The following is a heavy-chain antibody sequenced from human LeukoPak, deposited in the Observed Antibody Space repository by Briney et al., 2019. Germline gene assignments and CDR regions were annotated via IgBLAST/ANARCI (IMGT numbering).Heavy chain of an antibody. CDR3: ARESGPDIAAAGTEDAFDI. CDR2: IYHSGST. V-gene: IGHV4-4*02. D-gene: IGHD6-13*01. Sequence: MSSETLSLTCAVSGGSISSSNWWSWVRQPPGKGLEWIGEIYHSGSTNYNPSLKSRVTISVDKSKNQFSLKLSSVTAADTAVYYCARESGPDIAAAGTEDAFDIWGQGTMVTVSS. CDR1: GGSISSSNW. J-gene: IGHJ3*02.